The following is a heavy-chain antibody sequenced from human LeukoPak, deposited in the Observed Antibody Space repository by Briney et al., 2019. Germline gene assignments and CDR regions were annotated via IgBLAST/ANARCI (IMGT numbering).Heavy chain of an antibody. V-gene: IGHV4-34*01. CDR3: ARAGGYDILTGYYTRWFDP. D-gene: IGHD3-9*01. J-gene: IGHJ5*02. CDR2: INHSGST. Sequence: SETLSLTCAVYGGSFSGYYWSWIRQPPGKGLEWIGEINHSGSTNYNPSLKSRVTISVDTSKNQFSLKLSSVTAADTAVYYCARAGGYDILTGYYTRWFDPWGQGTLVTVSS. CDR1: GGSFSGYY.